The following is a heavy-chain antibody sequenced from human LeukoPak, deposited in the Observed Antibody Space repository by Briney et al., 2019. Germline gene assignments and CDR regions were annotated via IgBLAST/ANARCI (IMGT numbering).Heavy chain of an antibody. CDR2: IIPILGIA. V-gene: IGHV1-69*04. CDR3: ARDSPSYGSGNY. Sequence: GSSVKVSCKASGGTFSSYAISWVRQAPGQGLEWMGRIIPILGIANYAQKFQGRVTITADKSTSTAYMELSSLRSEDTAVYYCARDSPSYGSGNYWGLGTLVTVSS. J-gene: IGHJ4*02. D-gene: IGHD3-10*01. CDR1: GGTFSSYA.